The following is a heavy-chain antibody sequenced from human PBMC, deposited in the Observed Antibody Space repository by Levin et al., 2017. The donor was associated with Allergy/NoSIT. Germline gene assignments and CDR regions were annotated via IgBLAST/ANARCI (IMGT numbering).Heavy chain of an antibody. J-gene: IGHJ3*02. CDR3: ARDHHRNVVVIIWDDAFDI. CDR1: GYTFTSYG. Sequence: ASVKVSCKASGYTFTSYGISWVRQAPGQGLEWMGWISAYNGNTNYAQKLQGRVTMTTDTSTSTAYMELRSLRSDDTAVYYCARDHHRNVVVIIWDDAFDIWGQGTMVTVSS. D-gene: IGHD3-22*01. V-gene: IGHV1-18*01. CDR2: ISAYNGNT.